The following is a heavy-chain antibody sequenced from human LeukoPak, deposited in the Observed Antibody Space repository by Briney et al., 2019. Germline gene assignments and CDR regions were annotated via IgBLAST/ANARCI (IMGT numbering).Heavy chain of an antibody. CDR3: ARGGYSYDNWFDP. Sequence: SETLSLTCTVSGGSISSYYWSWIRQPPGKGLEWIGYIYYSGSTNYDPSLKSRVTISVDTSKNQFSLKLSSVTAADTAVYYCARGGYSYDNWFDPWGQGTLVTVSS. CDR1: GGSISSYY. J-gene: IGHJ5*02. CDR2: IYYSGST. V-gene: IGHV4-59*01. D-gene: IGHD5-18*01.